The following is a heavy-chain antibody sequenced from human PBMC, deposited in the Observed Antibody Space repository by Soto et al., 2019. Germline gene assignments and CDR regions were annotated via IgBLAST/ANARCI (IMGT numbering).Heavy chain of an antibody. CDR2: ISYGGSNK. V-gene: IGHV3-30*18. D-gene: IGHD2-15*01. Sequence: GGSLRLSCAASGFTFSSYGMHWVRQAPGKGLEWVAVISYGGSNKYYADSVKGRFPISRDNPKNTLYLQMKSLRAEDTAVYYCAKDVGGGSYYYFDDWGQGTLVTVSS. CDR1: GFTFSSYG. CDR3: AKDVGGGSYYYFDD. J-gene: IGHJ4*02.